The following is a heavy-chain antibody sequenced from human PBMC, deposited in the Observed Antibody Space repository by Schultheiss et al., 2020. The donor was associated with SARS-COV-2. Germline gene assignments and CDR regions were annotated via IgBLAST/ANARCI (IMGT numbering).Heavy chain of an antibody. J-gene: IGHJ4*02. CDR1: GFTFSSYE. CDR3: AKDRAYCSSTSCYTTRYFDY. D-gene: IGHD2-2*02. CDR2: ISSSGSTI. Sequence: GESLKISCAASGFTFSSYEMNWVRQAPGKGLEWVSYISSSGSTIYYADSVKGRFTISRDNAKNSLYLQMNSLRAEDTAVYYCAKDRAYCSSTSCYTTRYFDYWGQGTLVTVSS. V-gene: IGHV3-48*03.